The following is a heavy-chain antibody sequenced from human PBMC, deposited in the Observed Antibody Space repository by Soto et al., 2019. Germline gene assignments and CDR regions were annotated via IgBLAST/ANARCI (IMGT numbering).Heavy chain of an antibody. CDR2: IWFDGSKQ. D-gene: IGHD1-26*01. J-gene: IGHJ4*02. Sequence: QVQLVESGGGVVQTGTSLRLSCAASGFSFNTYGMHWVRQAPGKGLEWVAVIWFDGSKQYYADSVKGRFTISRDNSKNTLALQMTSLGADDTAVYYCARHTTRAGLDYWGQGNPVTVSS. CDR1: GFSFNTYG. CDR3: ARHTTRAGLDY. V-gene: IGHV3-33*01.